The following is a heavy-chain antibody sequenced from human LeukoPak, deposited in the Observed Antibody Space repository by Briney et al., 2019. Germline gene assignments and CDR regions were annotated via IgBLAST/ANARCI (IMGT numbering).Heavy chain of an antibody. CDR1: GFTVSSNY. J-gene: IGHJ4*02. Sequence: KPGGSLRLSCAASGFTVSSNYMSWVRQAPGKGLDWVSVIYSDGSTYYADSVKDRFTISRDNSKNTVNLQMNSLRAEDTAIYYCTKARDDYGVDTIDSWGQGTLVTVSS. V-gene: IGHV3-53*01. CDR3: TKARDDYGVDTIDS. D-gene: IGHD3-3*01. CDR2: IYSDGST.